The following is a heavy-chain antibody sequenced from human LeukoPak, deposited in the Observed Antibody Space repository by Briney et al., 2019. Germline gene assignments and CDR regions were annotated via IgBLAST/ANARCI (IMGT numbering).Heavy chain of an antibody. CDR1: GGSISSGGYY. J-gene: IGHJ6*03. Sequence: SETLSLTCTVSGGSISSGGYYWSWIRQPPGKGLEWIGYIYHSGSTYYNPSLKSRVPISVDRSKNQFSLKLSSVTAADTAVYYCARVRGGYCSSTSCYKGYYHYYMDVWGKGTTVTVSS. D-gene: IGHD2-2*02. V-gene: IGHV4-30-2*01. CDR3: ARVRGGYCSSTSCYKGYYHYYMDV. CDR2: IYHSGST.